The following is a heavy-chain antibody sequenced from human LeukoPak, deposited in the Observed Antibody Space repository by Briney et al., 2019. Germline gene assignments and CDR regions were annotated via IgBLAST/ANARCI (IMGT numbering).Heavy chain of an antibody. CDR1: GGSFSGYY. CDR3: ARGLSSGGPFDY. V-gene: IGHV4-34*01. CDR2: INHSGST. J-gene: IGHJ4*02. D-gene: IGHD6-19*01. Sequence: RTSETLSLTCAVYGGSFSGYYWSWIRQPPGKGLEWIGEINHSGSTNYNPSLKSRVTISVDTSKNQSSLKLSSVTAADTAVYYCARGLSSGGPFDYWGRGTLVTVSS.